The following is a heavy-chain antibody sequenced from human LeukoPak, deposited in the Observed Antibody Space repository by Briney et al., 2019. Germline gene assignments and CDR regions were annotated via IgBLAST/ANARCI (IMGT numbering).Heavy chain of an antibody. CDR3: AREPYYYFYYMDV. Sequence: ASVKVSCKASGYTFSGNFMHWVRQAPGQGLEWMGGIIPLFGTTNYAQNFQGRVTITADKFTNTAYMELSSPRSEDTAVYYCAREPYYYFYYMDVWGKGTAVTVSS. V-gene: IGHV1-69*06. CDR2: IIPLFGTT. CDR1: GYTFSGNF. J-gene: IGHJ6*03.